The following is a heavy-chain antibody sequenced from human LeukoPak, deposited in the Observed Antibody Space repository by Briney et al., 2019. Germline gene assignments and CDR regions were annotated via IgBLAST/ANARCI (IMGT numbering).Heavy chain of an antibody. J-gene: IGHJ4*02. CDR1: GGTFSSYA. CDR3: ASYYDSSGYYWGIFDY. D-gene: IGHD3-22*01. V-gene: IGHV1-69*04. CDR2: IIPILGIA. Sequence: ASVKVSCKASGGTFSSYAISWVRQAPGQGLEWMGRIIPILGIANYAQKFQGRVTITADKSTSTAYMELSSLGSEDTAVYYCASYYDSSGYYWGIFDYWGQGTLVTVSS.